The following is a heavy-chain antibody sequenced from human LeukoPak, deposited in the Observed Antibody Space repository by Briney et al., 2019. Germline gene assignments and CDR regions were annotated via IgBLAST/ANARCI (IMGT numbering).Heavy chain of an antibody. V-gene: IGHV3-23*01. CDR1: GFTFSIYA. CDR3: AKDRPNYYESNGHYYRRDGDY. J-gene: IGHJ4*02. Sequence: GGSLRLSCAASGFTFSIYAMSWVRQAPGKGLEWVSSISSRSDYTYYEDSVKGRFTISRGNSQNTLYLQMTSLRAGDTAIYYCAKDRPNYYESNGHYYRRDGDYWGQGTLVTVSS. D-gene: IGHD3-22*01. CDR2: ISSRSDYT.